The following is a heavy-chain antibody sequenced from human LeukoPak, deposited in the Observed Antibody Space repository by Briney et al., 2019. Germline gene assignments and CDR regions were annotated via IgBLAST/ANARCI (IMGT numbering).Heavy chain of an antibody. Sequence: SETLSLTCTVSGGSISSSSYYWGWIRQPPGEGLEWIGSIYYSGSPYYNPSLKSRVTISVDTSKNQFSLKLSSVTAADTAVYYCARVDTYYYRMDVWGQGTTVTVSS. CDR3: ARVDTYYYRMDV. J-gene: IGHJ6*02. D-gene: IGHD3-9*01. CDR1: GGSISSSSYY. V-gene: IGHV4-39*07. CDR2: IYYSGSP.